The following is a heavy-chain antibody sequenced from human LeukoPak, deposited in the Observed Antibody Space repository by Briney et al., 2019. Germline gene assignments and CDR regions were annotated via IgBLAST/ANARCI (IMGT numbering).Heavy chain of an antibody. J-gene: IGHJ3*02. CDR3: ARVRGGHWYAFDI. Sequence: GGSLRLSCAASGFTFSGYFMDWVRQAPGKGLEWVGRIKNRDNNYATEYAASVRGRFIISGDDSKNPLYLQMNSLKTDDTAVYYCARVRGGHWYAFDIWGQGTMVTVSS. CDR1: GFTFSGYF. CDR2: IKNRDNNYAT. V-gene: IGHV3-72*01. D-gene: IGHD3-10*01.